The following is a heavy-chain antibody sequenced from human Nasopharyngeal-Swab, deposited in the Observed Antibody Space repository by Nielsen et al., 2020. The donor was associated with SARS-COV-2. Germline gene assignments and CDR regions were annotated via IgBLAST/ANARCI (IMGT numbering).Heavy chain of an antibody. CDR3: ASTGPGVVVAATTFDY. J-gene: IGHJ4*02. V-gene: IGHV1-69*01. D-gene: IGHD2-15*01. Sequence: WVRQAPGQGLEWMGGIIPIFGTANYAQKFQGRVTITADESTSTAYMELSSLRSEDTAVYYCASTGPGVVVAATTFDYWGQGTLVTVSS. CDR2: IIPIFGTA.